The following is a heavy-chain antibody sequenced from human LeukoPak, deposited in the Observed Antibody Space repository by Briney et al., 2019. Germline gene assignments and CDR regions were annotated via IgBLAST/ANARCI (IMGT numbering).Heavy chain of an antibody. Sequence: GRSLRLSCAASGFMFGSHAVHWVRQAPGKGLEWLAQIWYDGSNKYYVDSVKGRFTTSRDNSKNTVYLQMNSLRAEDTAVYYCARARGNYYGMDVWGQGTTVTVSS. V-gene: IGHV3-33*01. CDR3: ARARGNYYGMDV. CDR2: IWYDGSNK. J-gene: IGHJ6*02. CDR1: GFMFGSHA.